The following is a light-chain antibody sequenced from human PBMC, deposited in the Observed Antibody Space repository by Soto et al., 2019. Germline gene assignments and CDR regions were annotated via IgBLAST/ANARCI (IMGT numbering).Light chain of an antibody. CDR1: SSVVGGYNF. V-gene: IGLV2-8*01. CDR2: EVS. J-gene: IGLJ3*02. CDR3: SSHAGINNVV. Sequence: SVLTQPASVFGSPGQSITFSCTGTSSVVGGYNFVSWYQQHPGKAPKLMIYEVSSRPSGVPDRFSGSKSGNTASLTVSGLLAEDEADYYCSSHAGINNVVFGGGTKLTVL.